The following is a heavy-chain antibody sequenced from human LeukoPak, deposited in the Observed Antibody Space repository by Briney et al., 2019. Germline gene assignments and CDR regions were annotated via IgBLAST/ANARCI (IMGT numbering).Heavy chain of an antibody. CDR1: TFTFDDYI. CDR2: ISWDGETT. CDR3: AKARGLIGGAFDI. J-gene: IGHJ3*02. V-gene: IGHV3-43*01. D-gene: IGHD3-22*01. Sequence: PGGSLRLSCAASTFTFDDYIMHWVRQAPGKGREWVSLISWDGETTYYADSVKGRFTTSRDNSKNSLYLQMNSLRSEDTAFYCAKARGLIGGAFDIWGQGIMVTVSS.